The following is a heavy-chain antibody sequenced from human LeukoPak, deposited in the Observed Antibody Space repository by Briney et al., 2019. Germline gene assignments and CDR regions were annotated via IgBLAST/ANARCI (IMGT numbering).Heavy chain of an antibody. Sequence: GASVKVSCKTSGYTFNGFGITWVRQAPGQGLEWMGRISAYSGKTDYVQKLQGRVTMTLDVSTSTAYMELRSLRSDDTAVYYCARVRYNYDFWSTGSGLFDYWGQGTLVTVSS. V-gene: IGHV1-18*01. CDR3: ARVRYNYDFWSTGSGLFDY. D-gene: IGHD3-3*01. J-gene: IGHJ4*02. CDR1: GYTFNGFG. CDR2: ISAYSGKT.